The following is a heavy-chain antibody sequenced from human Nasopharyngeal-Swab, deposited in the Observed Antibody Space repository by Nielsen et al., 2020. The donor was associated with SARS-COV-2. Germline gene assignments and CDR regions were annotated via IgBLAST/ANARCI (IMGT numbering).Heavy chain of an antibody. D-gene: IGHD2-2*01. CDR3: ARDRVPSYYFDY. Sequence: SETLSLTCTVSGYSISSGSYCGWTRQPPGKGLEWLGSIHHSGSTYYNPSLKGRFTISVDTSKNPFSLKLSSVTAADTAVYYCARDRVPSYYFDYWGQGTLVTVSS. V-gene: IGHV4-38-2*02. J-gene: IGHJ4*02. CDR1: GYSISSGSY. CDR2: IHHSGST.